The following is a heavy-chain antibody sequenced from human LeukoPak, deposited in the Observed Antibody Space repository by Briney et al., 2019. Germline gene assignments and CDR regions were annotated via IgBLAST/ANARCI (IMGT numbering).Heavy chain of an antibody. CDR1: GFTVSSNY. CDR2: ISGSGGST. CDR3: AKPPTGYYAVFDY. D-gene: IGHD3-9*01. V-gene: IGHV3-23*01. J-gene: IGHJ4*02. Sequence: GGSLRLSCAASGFTVSSNYMSWVRQAPGKGLEWVSAISGSGGSTYYADSVKGRFTISRDNSKNTLYLQMNSLRAEDTAVYYCAKPPTGYYAVFDYWGQGTLVTVSS.